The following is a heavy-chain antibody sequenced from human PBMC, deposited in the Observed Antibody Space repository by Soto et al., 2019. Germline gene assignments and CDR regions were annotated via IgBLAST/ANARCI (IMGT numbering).Heavy chain of an antibody. V-gene: IGHV1-2*04. CDR1: GYTLTDYY. Sequence: ASVKVSCTASGYTLTDYYIHWVRQAPGQGLEWMGWINPNSGGTNYAQKFQGWVTMTRDTSISTAYMELSRLRSDDTAVYYCARDLRQQLDRYYYYYYMDVWGKGTTVTVSS. D-gene: IGHD6-13*01. J-gene: IGHJ6*03. CDR3: ARDLRQQLDRYYYYYYMDV. CDR2: INPNSGGT.